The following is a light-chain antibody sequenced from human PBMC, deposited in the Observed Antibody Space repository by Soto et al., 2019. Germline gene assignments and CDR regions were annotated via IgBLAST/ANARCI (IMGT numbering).Light chain of an antibody. Sequence: EVVLTQSPGTLSLSPGERATLSCRASQNIRGNELAWYQQKPGQAPRLLIYRGSTRATGIPDRFSGRGSGTDFNRTIPRLEPEDFAVYYCQDYGTSAPWTFGQGTKVEIK. CDR1: QNIRGNE. V-gene: IGKV3-20*01. J-gene: IGKJ1*01. CDR2: RGS. CDR3: QDYGTSAPWT.